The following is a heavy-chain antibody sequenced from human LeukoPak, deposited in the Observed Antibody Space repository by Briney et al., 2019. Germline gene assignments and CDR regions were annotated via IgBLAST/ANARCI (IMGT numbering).Heavy chain of an antibody. CDR3: ARDTGHGDLQH. CDR2: IYHSGST. Sequence: SETLSLTCAVSGGSISSSNWWSWVRQPQGQGLEWIGEIYHSGSTNYNPSLKSRVTISVDKSKNQFSLKLSSVTAADTAVYYCARDTGHGDLQHWGQGTLVTVSS. V-gene: IGHV4-4*02. D-gene: IGHD4-17*01. J-gene: IGHJ1*01. CDR1: GGSISSSNW.